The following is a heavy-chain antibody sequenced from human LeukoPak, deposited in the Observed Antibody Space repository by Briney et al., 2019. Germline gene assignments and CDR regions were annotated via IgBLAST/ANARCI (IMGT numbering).Heavy chain of an antibody. CDR2: ISWNRGSI. Sequence: GGSLRLSCVVSGFTFDDYGMHWVRQAPGKGLEWVSGISWNRGSIGYADSVKGRFTISRDNAKNSLYLQMNSLRAEDTAVYYCARDPLPGPHGMDVWGQGTTVTVSS. CDR3: ARDPLPGPHGMDV. V-gene: IGHV3-9*01. CDR1: GFTFDDYG. J-gene: IGHJ6*02.